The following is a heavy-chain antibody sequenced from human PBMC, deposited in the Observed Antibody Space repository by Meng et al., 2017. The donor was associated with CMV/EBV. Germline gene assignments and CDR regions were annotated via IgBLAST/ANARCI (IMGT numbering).Heavy chain of an antibody. Sequence: SVKVSCKASGGTFSSYAISWVRQAPGQGLEWMGGIIPIFGTANYAQKFQGRVTITTDESTSTAYMELSSLRSEDTAVYYCATEDIVVVPAVLEYGMDVWGQGTTVTVSS. CDR1: GGTFSSYA. D-gene: IGHD2-2*01. J-gene: IGHJ6*02. CDR2: IIPIFGTA. V-gene: IGHV1-69*05. CDR3: ATEDIVVVPAVLEYGMDV.